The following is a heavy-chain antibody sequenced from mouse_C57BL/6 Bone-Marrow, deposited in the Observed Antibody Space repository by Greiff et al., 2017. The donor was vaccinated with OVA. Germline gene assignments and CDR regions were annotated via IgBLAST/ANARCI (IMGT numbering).Heavy chain of an antibody. CDR3: ARRYYGSSWYFDV. J-gene: IGHJ1*03. D-gene: IGHD1-1*01. V-gene: IGHV1-55*01. CDR1: GYTFTSYW. CDR2: IYPGSGST. Sequence: QVQLQQPGAELVKPGASVKMSCKASGYTFTSYWITWVKQRPGQGLEWIGDIYPGSGSTNYNEKFKSKATLTVDTSSSTAYMQLSSLTSEDSAVYYCARRYYGSSWYFDVWGTGTTVTVSA.